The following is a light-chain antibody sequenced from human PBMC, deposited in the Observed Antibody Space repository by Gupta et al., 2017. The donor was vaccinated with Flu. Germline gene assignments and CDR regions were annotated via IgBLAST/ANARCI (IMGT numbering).Light chain of an antibody. CDR2: DNN. J-gene: IGLJ3*02. CDR1: SSNIGNKY. V-gene: IGLV1-51*01. Sequence: QSVLTQPPSVSAAPGQKVTISCSGSSSNIGNKYVSWYQQLPGTTPKLLMYDNNKRPSGIPDRFSGSKSGTSATLAINGLQTGEEADYYCAKWDSRLSAWVFGGGTKLTVL. CDR3: AKWDSRLSAWV.